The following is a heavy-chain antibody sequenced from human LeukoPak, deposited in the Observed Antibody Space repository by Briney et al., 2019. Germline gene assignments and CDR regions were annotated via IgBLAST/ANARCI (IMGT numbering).Heavy chain of an antibody. J-gene: IGHJ3*02. V-gene: IGHV1-8*03. D-gene: IGHD3-10*01. CDR1: GYTFTSYD. CDR2: MNPNSSNT. Sequence: ASVKVSCKASGYTFTSYDINWVRQATGQGLEWMGWMNPNSSNTGYAQKFQGRVTITRNTSISTAYMELSSLRSEDTALYYCAKGVRITMVRGAFDIWGQGTMVTVSS. CDR3: AKGVRITMVRGAFDI.